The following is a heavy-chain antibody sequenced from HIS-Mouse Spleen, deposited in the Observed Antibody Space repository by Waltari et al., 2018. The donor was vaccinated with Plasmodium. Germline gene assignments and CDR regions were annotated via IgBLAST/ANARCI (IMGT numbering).Heavy chain of an antibody. CDR2: IYYRGST. V-gene: IGHV4-39*07. CDR3: ARDRITGTSYFDY. J-gene: IGHJ4*02. CDR1: CGSISSSSYY. D-gene: IGHD1-7*01. Sequence: QLQLQESGPGLVKPSETLSLICTVSCGSISSSSYYWGWIRQPPGKGLEWIGSIYYRGSTHYNPSLKSRVTIAVDTSKNQFSLKLSSVTAADTAVYYCARDRITGTSYFDYWGQGTLVTVSS.